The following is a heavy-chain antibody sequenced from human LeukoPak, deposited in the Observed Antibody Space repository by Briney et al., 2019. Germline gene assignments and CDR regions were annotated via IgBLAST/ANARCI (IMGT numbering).Heavy chain of an antibody. J-gene: IGHJ3*02. D-gene: IGHD4-17*01. CDR1: GFTFNNYW. V-gene: IGHV3-7*01. CDR2: IKEDGSEK. CDR3: ARANDYGDWAFSFNI. Sequence: GGSLRLSCAASGFTFNNYWMSWVRQAPGKGLEWVANIKEDGSEKYYVDSVKGRFTISRDNAKNSLYLQMNSLRAEDTAVYYCARANDYGDWAFSFNIWGQGTMVTVPS.